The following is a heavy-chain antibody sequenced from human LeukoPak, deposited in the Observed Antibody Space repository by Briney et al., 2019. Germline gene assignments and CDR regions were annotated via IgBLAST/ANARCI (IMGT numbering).Heavy chain of an antibody. J-gene: IGHJ4*02. V-gene: IGHV3-33*01. D-gene: IGHD3-22*01. CDR2: IWYDGSNK. CDR3: ARELNYYDSSGLGGY. Sequence: GGSLRLSCAASGFTFSSYGMHWVRQAPGKGLEWVAVIWYDGSNKYYADSVKGRFTISRDNSKNTLYLQMNSLRAEDTAVYYCARELNYYDSSGLGGYWGQGTLVTVSS. CDR1: GFTFSSYG.